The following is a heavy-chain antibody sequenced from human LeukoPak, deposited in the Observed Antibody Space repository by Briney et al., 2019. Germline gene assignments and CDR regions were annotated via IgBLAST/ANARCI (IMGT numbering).Heavy chain of an antibody. V-gene: IGHV4-4*02. Sequence: SGTLSLTCAVSGGSISSSNWWSWVRQPPGRGLEWIGEIYHSGSTNFNPSLKSRVTISVDKSKNQFSLKLSSVTAADTAVYYCARETHTDPYFDYWGQGTLVTVSS. CDR2: IYHSGST. D-gene: IGHD4-23*01. J-gene: IGHJ4*02. CDR3: ARETHTDPYFDY. CDR1: GGSISSSNW.